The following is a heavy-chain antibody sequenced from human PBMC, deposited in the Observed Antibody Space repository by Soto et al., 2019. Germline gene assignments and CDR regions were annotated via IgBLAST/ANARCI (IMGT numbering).Heavy chain of an antibody. J-gene: IGHJ6*02. V-gene: IGHV4-59*01. CDR1: GGSISSYY. D-gene: IGHD3-3*01. CDR3: ARVDYDFWSGYRDYYGMDV. CDR2: IYYSGST. Sequence: SETLSLTCTVSGGSISSYYWSWIRQPPGKGLEWIGYIYYSGSTNYNPSLKSRVTISVDTSKNQFSLKLSSVTAADTAVYYCARVDYDFWSGYRDYYGMDVWGQGTTVTVSS.